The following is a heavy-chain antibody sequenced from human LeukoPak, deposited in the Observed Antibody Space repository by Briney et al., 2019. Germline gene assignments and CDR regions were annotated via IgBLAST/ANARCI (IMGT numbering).Heavy chain of an antibody. D-gene: IGHD1-26*01. CDR3: AALIIGRPFDY. J-gene: IGHJ4*02. Sequence: GGSLRLSCAASGFTFTTYWMGWVRQAPGKGLEWVANIKQDGSEKYYVDSVKGRFTISRDNSKNTLYLQMNSLRAEDTAVYYCAALIIGRPFDYWGQGTLVIVSS. CDR1: GFTFTTYW. CDR2: IKQDGSEK. V-gene: IGHV3-7*03.